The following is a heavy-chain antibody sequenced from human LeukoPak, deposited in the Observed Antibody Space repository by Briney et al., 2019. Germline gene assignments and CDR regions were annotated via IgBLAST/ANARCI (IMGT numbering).Heavy chain of an antibody. CDR2: IYYSGST. CDR3: ARGLWGYYYMDV. D-gene: IGHD2-21*01. V-gene: IGHV4-59*01. Sequence: KTSGTLSLTCTVSGGSISSYYWSWIRQPPGKGLEWIGYIYYSGSTNYDPSLKSRVTISVDTSKDQFSLKLSSVTAADTAVYYCARGLWGYYYMDVWGKGTTVTISS. J-gene: IGHJ6*03. CDR1: GGSISSYY.